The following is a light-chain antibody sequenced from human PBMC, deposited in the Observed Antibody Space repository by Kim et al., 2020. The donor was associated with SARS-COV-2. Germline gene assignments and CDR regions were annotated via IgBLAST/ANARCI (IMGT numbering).Light chain of an antibody. CDR1: QSVGSD. CDR2: GAS. J-gene: IGKJ4*01. CDR3: QQYNNWPPLT. Sequence: STGERATLSCRASQSVGSDLAWYQQKPGQAPRLLIYGASTRASGTPARFSGSGSGTEFTITISSLQSEDFAVYYCQQYNNWPPLTFGGGTKVDIK. V-gene: IGKV3-15*01.